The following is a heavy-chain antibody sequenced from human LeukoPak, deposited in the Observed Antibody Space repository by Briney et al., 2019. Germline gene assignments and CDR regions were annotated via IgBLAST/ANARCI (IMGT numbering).Heavy chain of an antibody. CDR1: GGSISSYY. Sequence: SETLSLTCTVSGGSISSYYWSWIRQPAGKGLEWIGRIYTSGSTNYNPSLKSRVTMSVDTSKNQFSLKLSSVTAADTAVYYCARDYIWFGELFYYMDVWGKGTAVTVSS. V-gene: IGHV4-4*07. J-gene: IGHJ6*03. CDR2: IYTSGST. D-gene: IGHD3-10*01. CDR3: ARDYIWFGELFYYMDV.